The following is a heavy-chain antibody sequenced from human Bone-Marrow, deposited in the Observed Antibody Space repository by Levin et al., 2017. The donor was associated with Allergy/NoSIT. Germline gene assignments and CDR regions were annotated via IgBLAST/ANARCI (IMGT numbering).Heavy chain of an antibody. CDR2: IVVGSGNT. V-gene: IGHV1-58*01. D-gene: IGHD6-13*01. CDR1: GFTFTSSA. J-gene: IGHJ6*02. Sequence: SVKVSCKASGFTFTSSAVQWVRQARGQRLEWIGWIVVGSGNTNYAQKFQERVTITRDMSTSTAYMELSSLRSEDTAVYYCAADAEPSTAGGRYYGMDVWGQGTTVTVSS. CDR3: AADAEPSTAGGRYYGMDV.